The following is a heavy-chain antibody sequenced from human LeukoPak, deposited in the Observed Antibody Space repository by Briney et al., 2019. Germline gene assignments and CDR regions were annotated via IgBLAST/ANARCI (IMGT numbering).Heavy chain of an antibody. V-gene: IGHV3-23*01. CDR2: ISGSGATS. Sequence: GGSLGLSCAASGFTFSSYAMSWVRQAPGKGLEWVSAISGSGATSYYADSVRGRFSISRDVSKNTLYLQMNSLRVEDTAVYYCATSGSGWYRSDYWGQGTLVSVSS. J-gene: IGHJ4*02. CDR3: ATSGSGWYRSDY. CDR1: GFTFSSYA. D-gene: IGHD6-19*01.